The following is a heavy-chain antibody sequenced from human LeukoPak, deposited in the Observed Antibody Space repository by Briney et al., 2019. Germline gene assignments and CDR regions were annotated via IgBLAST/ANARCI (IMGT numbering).Heavy chain of an antibody. CDR3: ARAGRWEGRPHAFDI. CDR2: IYYSGST. D-gene: IGHD1-26*01. V-gene: IGHV4-59*01. Sequence: GSLRLSCAASGFTFSSYSMNWVRQPPGKGLEWIGSIYYSGSTYYNPSLKSRVTVSVDTSKSQFSLKLSSVTAADTAVYYCARAGRWEGRPHAFDIWGQGTMVTVSS. J-gene: IGHJ3*02. CDR1: GFTFSSYS.